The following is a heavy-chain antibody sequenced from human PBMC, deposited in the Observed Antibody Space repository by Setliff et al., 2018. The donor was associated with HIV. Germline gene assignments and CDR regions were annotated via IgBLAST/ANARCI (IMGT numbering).Heavy chain of an antibody. CDR3: ARAGSAAASPLDY. V-gene: IGHV4-38-2*02. CDR2: IYHSGST. D-gene: IGHD6-6*01. CDR1: GYSISSGYY. Sequence: SETLSLTCTVSGYSISSGYYWGWIRQPPGKGPEWIGSIYHSGSTYYNPSLKSRVTISIDTSKNQFSLKLTSVTAADTAVYYCARAGSAAASPLDYWGQGTLVTVSS. J-gene: IGHJ4*02.